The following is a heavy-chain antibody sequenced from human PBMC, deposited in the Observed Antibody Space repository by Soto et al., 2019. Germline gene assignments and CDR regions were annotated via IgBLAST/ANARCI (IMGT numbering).Heavy chain of an antibody. CDR2: ISAYNGDT. D-gene: IGHD3-3*01. V-gene: IGHV1-18*04. J-gene: IGHJ4*02. CDR1: GYTFTGYY. Sequence: ASVKVSCKASGYTFTGYYMPWVRQAPGQGLEWMGWISAYNGDTNYARKFQGRVTLTTDTSTTTAYVELRSLRSDDTAVYYCAIDGRVLEWLSYNRPHYRGQGTLVAVSS. CDR3: AIDGRVLEWLSYNRPHY.